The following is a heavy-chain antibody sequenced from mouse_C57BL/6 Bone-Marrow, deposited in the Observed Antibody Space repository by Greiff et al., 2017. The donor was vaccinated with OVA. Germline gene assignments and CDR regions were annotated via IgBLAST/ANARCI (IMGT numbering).Heavy chain of an antibody. CDR2: ISYDGSN. D-gene: IGHD3-3*01. J-gene: IGHJ4*01. CDR1: GYSIASGYY. V-gene: IGHV3-6*01. CDR3: ARDHFFLGYYAMDY. Sequence: EVKLVESGPGLVKPSQSLSLTCSVTGYSIASGYYWNWIRQFPGNKLEWMGYISYDGSNNYNPSLKNRISITRDTSKNQFFLKLNSVTTEDTATYYCARDHFFLGYYAMDYWGQGTSVTVSS.